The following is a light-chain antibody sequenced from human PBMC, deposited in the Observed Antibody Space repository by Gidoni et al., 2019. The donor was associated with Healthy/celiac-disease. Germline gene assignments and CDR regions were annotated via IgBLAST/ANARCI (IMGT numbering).Light chain of an antibody. CDR3: QQSYSTPYT. V-gene: IGKV1-39*01. Sequence: DIQMTQSPSSLSASVGDRVTITCRASQSISSYLNWYQQKPGKAPKLLIYAPSSLQSGVPSRFSGSGSGTDFTLTISSLQPEDFATYYCQQSYSTPYTFXQXTKLEIK. CDR2: APS. CDR1: QSISSY. J-gene: IGKJ2*01.